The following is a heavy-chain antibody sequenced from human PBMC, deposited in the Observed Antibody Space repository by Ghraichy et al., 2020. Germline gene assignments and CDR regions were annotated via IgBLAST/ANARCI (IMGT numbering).Heavy chain of an antibody. CDR2: ISTGSNYI. V-gene: IGHV3-21*01. CDR3: ARDARQREPGTSFDY. Sequence: GGSLRLSCAASGFSFSSYSMNWVRQAPGKGLEWVSSISTGSNYIYYADSVKGRFTISRDNAKKPLYLQMNSLRAEDTAVYYCARDARQREPGTSFDYWGQGTLVTVSS. CDR1: GFSFSSYS. J-gene: IGHJ4*02. D-gene: IGHD1-7*01.